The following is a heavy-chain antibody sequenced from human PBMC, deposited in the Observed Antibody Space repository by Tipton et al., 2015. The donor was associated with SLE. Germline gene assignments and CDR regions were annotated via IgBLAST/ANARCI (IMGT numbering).Heavy chain of an antibody. J-gene: IGHJ4*02. D-gene: IGHD3-3*01. V-gene: IGHV3-48*03. CDR1: GFTFSSYE. CDR2: ISPSGSAT. CDR3: ARDKGLSRFLVFDS. Sequence: GSLRLSCAASGFTFSSYEMIWVRQTPGMGLECVSYISPSGSATYYGDSVKGRFTISRDDSKSIAYLQMGSLKTEDTAVYYCARDKGLSRFLVFDSWGQGTLVTVSS.